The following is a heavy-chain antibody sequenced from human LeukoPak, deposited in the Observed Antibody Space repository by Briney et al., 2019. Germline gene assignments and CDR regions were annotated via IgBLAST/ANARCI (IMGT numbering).Heavy chain of an antibody. V-gene: IGHV4-4*07. CDR3: ARPRIRDGYNWEY. D-gene: IGHD5-24*01. CDR1: GGSISSYY. Sequence: SETLSLTCTVSGGSISSYYWNWIRQPAGKGLEWIGRMSTSGSTNYNPSLSSRVTMSLDTSKNQFSLKLSSVTAADTAVYYCARPRIRDGYNWEYWGQGTLVTVSS. CDR2: MSTSGST. J-gene: IGHJ4*02.